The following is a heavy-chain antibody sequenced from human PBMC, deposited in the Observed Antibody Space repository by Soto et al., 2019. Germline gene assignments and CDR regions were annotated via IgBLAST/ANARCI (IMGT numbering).Heavy chain of an antibody. CDR2: MSPNSGAT. V-gene: IGHV1-8*01. CDR3: ARGVDNGVDV. J-gene: IGHJ6*02. Sequence: QVQLVQSGAEVTKPGASVKVSCKASGYTFTSYDINWVRQATGQGLESMGWMSPNSGATGYAQKFQGRVTMTRDTSISTVYMELSNLRSEDTAIYYCARGVDNGVDVWGQGSTVTVSS. D-gene: IGHD2-8*01. CDR1: GYTFTSYD.